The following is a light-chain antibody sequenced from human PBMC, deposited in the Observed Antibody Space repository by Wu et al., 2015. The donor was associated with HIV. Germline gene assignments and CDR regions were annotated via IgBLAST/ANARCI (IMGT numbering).Light chain of an antibody. CDR2: KAS. J-gene: IGKJ4*01. V-gene: IGKV1-5*03. CDR1: QIMSSW. CDR3: QQYNSYPLT. Sequence: DIQMTQSPSTLSASVGDRVTITCRASQIMSSWLAWYQQKPGKAPKLLIFKASSLESGVPSRFSGSGSGTEFTLTISSLQPDDFATYYCQQYNSYPLTFGGGTKVEIK.